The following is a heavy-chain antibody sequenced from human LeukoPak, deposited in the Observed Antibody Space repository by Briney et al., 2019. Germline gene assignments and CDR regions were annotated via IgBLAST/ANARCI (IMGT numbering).Heavy chain of an antibody. CDR2: ISWNSGGI. CDR1: GFTFDDYA. Sequence: GGSLRLSCAASGFTFDDYAMHWVRQAPGKGLEWVSGISWNSGGIGYADSVKGRFTISRDNAKNSLYLQMNSLRAEDTALYYCAKDLYTSDFWSGCFDYWGQGTLVTVSS. D-gene: IGHD3-3*01. CDR3: AKDLYTSDFWSGCFDY. J-gene: IGHJ4*02. V-gene: IGHV3-9*01.